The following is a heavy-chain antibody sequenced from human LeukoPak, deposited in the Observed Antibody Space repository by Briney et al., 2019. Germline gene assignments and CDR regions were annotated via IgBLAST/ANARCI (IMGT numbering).Heavy chain of an antibody. J-gene: IGHJ4*02. CDR3: ARSTRRGYSYGYQKGQFDY. D-gene: IGHD5-18*01. Sequence: SETLSLTCAVYGGSFSGYYWSWIRQPPGKGLEWIGEINHSGSTNYNPSLKSRVAISVDTSKNQFSLKLSSVTAADTAVYYCARSTRRGYSYGYQKGQFDYWGQGTLVTVSS. CDR2: INHSGST. CDR1: GGSFSGYY. V-gene: IGHV4-34*01.